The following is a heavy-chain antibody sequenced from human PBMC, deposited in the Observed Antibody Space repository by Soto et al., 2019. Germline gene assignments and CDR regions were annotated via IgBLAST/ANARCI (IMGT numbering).Heavy chain of an antibody. D-gene: IGHD6-19*01. CDR2: INAGNGNT. Sequence: VASVKVSCKASGYTFTSYAMHWVRQAPGQRLEWMGWINAGNGNTKYSQKFQGRVTITRDTSASTAYMELSSLRSEDTAVYYCARDRVAVAGIDWFDPWGQGTLVTVSS. V-gene: IGHV1-3*01. CDR1: GYTFTSYA. CDR3: ARDRVAVAGIDWFDP. J-gene: IGHJ5*02.